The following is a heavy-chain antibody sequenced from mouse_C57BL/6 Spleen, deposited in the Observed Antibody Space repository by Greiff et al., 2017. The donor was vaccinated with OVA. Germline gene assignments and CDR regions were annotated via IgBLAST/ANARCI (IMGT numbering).Heavy chain of an antibody. CDR2: IDPSDSYT. CDR1: GYTFTSYW. CDR3: ARWSSGYGGYFDV. Sequence: VQLQQPGAELVMPGASVKLSCKASGYTFTSYWMLWVKQRPGQGLEWIGEIDPSDSYTNYNQKFKGKSTLTVDKSSSTAYMQLSSLTSEDSAVYYCARWSSGYGGYFDVWGTGTTVTVSS. V-gene: IGHV1-69*01. D-gene: IGHD3-2*02. J-gene: IGHJ1*03.